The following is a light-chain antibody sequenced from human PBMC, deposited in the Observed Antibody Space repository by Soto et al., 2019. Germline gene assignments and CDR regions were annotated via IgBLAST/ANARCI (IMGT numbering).Light chain of an antibody. CDR2: GAS. V-gene: IGKV1-5*01. J-gene: IGKJ5*01. CDR1: QSVRTW. CDR3: QQLHSYLIT. Sequence: DIQMTQSPSTVSASVGDGVTITCRASQSVRTWLAWYQQKPGKAPKLLIYGASTLRSGVPSRFSGSESGAEFTLRISSLQPEDFATYYCQQLHSYLITFGQGTRLEIK.